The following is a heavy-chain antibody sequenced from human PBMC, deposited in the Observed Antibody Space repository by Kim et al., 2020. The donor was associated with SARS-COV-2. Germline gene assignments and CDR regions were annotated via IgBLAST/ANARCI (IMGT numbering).Heavy chain of an antibody. D-gene: IGHD3-10*01. Sequence: ASVKVSCKASGYTFTSYAMHWVRQAPGQRLEWMGWINAGNGNTKYSQKFQGRVTITRDTSASTAYMELSSLRSEDTAVYYCARSFGEFFAEFDYWGQGTLVTVSS. CDR1: GYTFTSYA. CDR3: ARSFGEFFAEFDY. V-gene: IGHV1-3*01. CDR2: INAGNGNT. J-gene: IGHJ4*02.